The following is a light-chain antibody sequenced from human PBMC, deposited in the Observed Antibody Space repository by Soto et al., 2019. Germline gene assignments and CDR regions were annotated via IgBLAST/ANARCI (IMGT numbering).Light chain of an antibody. V-gene: IGLV2-14*01. CDR2: EVS. Sequence: QSVLTQPASVSGSPGQSITSSCTGTSSDVGGYRFVSWYQHHPGEAPKLIIYEVSNRPSGVSSRFSGSKSGNTASLTISGLQAEDESLYYCSSKSSGSTPMLFGGGTKVTVL. J-gene: IGLJ3*02. CDR3: SSKSSGSTPML. CDR1: SSDVGGYRF.